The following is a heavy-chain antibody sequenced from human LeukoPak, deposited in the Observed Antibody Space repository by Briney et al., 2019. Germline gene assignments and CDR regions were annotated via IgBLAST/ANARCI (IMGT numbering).Heavy chain of an antibody. CDR3: TRDISGYFSDY. CDR2: INIDGSSI. D-gene: IGHD3-22*01. Sequence: PGGSLRLSCAASGFTFSTYSMHWVRQAPGKGLLWVSRINIDGSSISFADSVKGRFTISRDNGKSTLYLQMNSLSAEDTAVYYCTRDISGYFSDYWGQGSLVTVCS. V-gene: IGHV3-74*01. J-gene: IGHJ4*02. CDR1: GFTFSTYS.